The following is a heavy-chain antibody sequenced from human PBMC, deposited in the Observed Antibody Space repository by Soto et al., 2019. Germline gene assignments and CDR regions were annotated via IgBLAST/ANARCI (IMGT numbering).Heavy chain of an antibody. J-gene: IGHJ4*02. CDR2: IYYSGST. CDR3: ARHTPAISISDH. CDR1: GGSSSSSSYY. V-gene: IGHV4-39*01. Sequence: QLQLQESGPGLVKPSETLSLTCTVSGGSSSSSSYYWGWIRQPPGKGLEWIGSIYYSGSTYYNPSLKSRVTISVDTSKNQFSLKLSSVTAADTAVYYRARHTPAISISDHWGQGTLVTVSS. D-gene: IGHD2-15*01.